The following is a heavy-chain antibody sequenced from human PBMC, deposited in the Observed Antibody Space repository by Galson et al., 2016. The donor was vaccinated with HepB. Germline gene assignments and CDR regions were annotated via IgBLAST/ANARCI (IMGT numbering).Heavy chain of an antibody. CDR3: AKRAHATGDYCGMDV. CDR2: IKSKTDGGTT. V-gene: IGHV3-15*01. CDR1: GFTFSNAW. Sequence: SLRLSCAASGFTFSNAWMSWVRQAPGKGLAWVGRIKSKTDGGTTDYAAPVKGRFTISRDDSKNTLYLQMNSLKTEDTAVYYCAKRAHATGDYCGMDVWGQGTTVTVSS. J-gene: IGHJ6*02. D-gene: IGHD2-15*01.